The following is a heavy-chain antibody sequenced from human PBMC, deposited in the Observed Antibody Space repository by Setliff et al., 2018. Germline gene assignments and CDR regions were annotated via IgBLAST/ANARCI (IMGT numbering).Heavy chain of an antibody. Sequence: PGGSLRLSCTASGFTFSNAWRSWVRQAPGKGLEWVGRIKRITDSGTTDHAAPVKGRFTVSRDDSISTLYLQMNSLKTEDTAVYYCTTSPISSGWHSNFDYNMDVWGQGTTVTVSS. CDR2: IKRITDSGTT. CDR3: TTSPISSGWHSNFDYNMDV. D-gene: IGHD6-19*01. J-gene: IGHJ6*02. CDR1: GFTFSNAW. V-gene: IGHV3-15*01.